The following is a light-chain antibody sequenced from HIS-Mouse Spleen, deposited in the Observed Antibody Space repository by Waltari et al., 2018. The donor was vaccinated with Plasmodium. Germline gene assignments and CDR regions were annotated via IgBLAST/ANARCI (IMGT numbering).Light chain of an antibody. CDR1: QSVSST. V-gene: IGKV3-15*01. CDR3: QQYNNCPT. CDR2: GAS. J-gene: IGKJ5*01. Sequence: EIVLTQSPATPSVSPGERATLTCRASQSVSSTLAWYQQKPGQAPRLLIYGASTKATGIPARFGSSGCGTEFTLTISSMQSEDFAVYYCQQYNNCPTFGQGTRLEIK.